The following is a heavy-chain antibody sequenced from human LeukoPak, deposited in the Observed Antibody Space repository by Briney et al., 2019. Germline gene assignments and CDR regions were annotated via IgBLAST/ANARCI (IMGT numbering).Heavy chain of an antibody. CDR2: INNSGST. CDR1: GGSFSGYY. Sequence: SETLSLTCAVYGGSFSGYYWSWIRQPPGKGPEWIGEINNSGSTNYNPSLKSRVTISVDTSKNQFSLKLSSVTAADTAVYYCARGVVSMGATPFDYWGQGTLVTVSS. V-gene: IGHV4-34*01. J-gene: IGHJ4*02. D-gene: IGHD1-26*01. CDR3: ARGVVSMGATPFDY.